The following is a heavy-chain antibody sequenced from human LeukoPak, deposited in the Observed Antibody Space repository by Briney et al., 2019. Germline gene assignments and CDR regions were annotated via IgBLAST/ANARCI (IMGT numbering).Heavy chain of an antibody. V-gene: IGHV3-48*03. CDR3: ARYNWNLDY. D-gene: IGHD1-20*01. CDR2: ISSSRSTI. CDR1: GFTFSSYE. J-gene: IGHJ4*02. Sequence: GGSLRLSCAASGFTFSSYEMNWVRQAPGKGLEWVSYISSSRSTIYYADSVKGRFTISRDNAKNSLYLQMNSLRAEDTAVYYCARYNWNLDYWGQGTLVTVSS.